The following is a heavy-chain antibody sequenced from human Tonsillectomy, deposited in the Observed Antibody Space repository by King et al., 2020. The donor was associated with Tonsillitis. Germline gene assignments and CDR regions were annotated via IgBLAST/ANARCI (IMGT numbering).Heavy chain of an antibody. CDR1: GGSISTSY. Sequence: VQLQESGPGLVKPSETLSLTCTVSGGSISTSYWSWIRQPAGKGLEWIGRIYTSGSTNYNPSLKSRVTMSVATSKNQVSLKLSSVTAADTAVYHCARHGIVGPIGYFDLWGRGTLVTVSS. D-gene: IGHD1-26*01. CDR3: ARHGIVGPIGYFDL. J-gene: IGHJ2*01. CDR2: IYTSGST. V-gene: IGHV4-4*07.